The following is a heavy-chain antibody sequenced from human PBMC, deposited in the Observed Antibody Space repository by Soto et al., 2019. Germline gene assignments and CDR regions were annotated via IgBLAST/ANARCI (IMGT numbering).Heavy chain of an antibody. V-gene: IGHV4-39*01. CDR2: IYYSGST. CDR3: ARPGRGQLVFDY. D-gene: IGHD6-6*01. Sequence: SETLSLTCTVSGGSISSSRYYWGWIRQPPGKGLEWIGSIYYSGSTYYNPSLKSRVTISVDTSKNQFSLKLSSVTAADTAVYYCARPGRGQLVFDYWGQGTLVTVSS. CDR1: GGSISSSRYY. J-gene: IGHJ4*02.